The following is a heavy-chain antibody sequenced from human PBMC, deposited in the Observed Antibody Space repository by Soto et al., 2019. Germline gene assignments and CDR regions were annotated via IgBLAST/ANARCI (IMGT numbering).Heavy chain of an antibody. CDR1: GGSISSSNW. V-gene: IGHV4-4*02. CDR2: IYHSVRT. CDR3: ARGLSEAAY. J-gene: IGHJ4*02. Sequence: SETLSLTCAVSGGSISSSNWWSWVRQSPGKGLEWIGEIYHSVRTSYNPSLKSRVTISVDKSKNQFSLKVRSMTDADTAVYYCARGLSEAAYWGQGTLVTVSS. D-gene: IGHD6-13*01.